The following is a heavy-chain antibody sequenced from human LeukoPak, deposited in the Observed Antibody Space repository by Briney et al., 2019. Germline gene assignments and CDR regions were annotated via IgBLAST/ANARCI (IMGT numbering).Heavy chain of an antibody. Sequence: ESLKISCKGSGYSFTSYWIGWVRQMPGKGLEWMGIIYPGDSDTRYSPSFQGQVTISADKSISTAYLQWSSLKASDTAMYYCARLRSGYYNRAGGVGAFDIWGQGTMVTVSS. D-gene: IGHD3-3*01. CDR1: GYSFTSYW. J-gene: IGHJ3*02. CDR2: IYPGDSDT. CDR3: ARLRSGYYNRAGGVGAFDI. V-gene: IGHV5-51*01.